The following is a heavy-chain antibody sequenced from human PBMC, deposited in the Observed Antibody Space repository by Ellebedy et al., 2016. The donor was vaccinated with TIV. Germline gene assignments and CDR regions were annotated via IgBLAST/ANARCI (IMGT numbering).Heavy chain of an antibody. CDR1: GGSLSSSPYY. Sequence: SETLSLTCTVSGGSLSSSPYYWGWIRQSPGKGLEWIGSIYYSGTTYYNPSLKSRLTISVDTSKNQFSLRLSSVTAADTAVYYCASYVAPAAPYYFDYWGQGTLVTVSS. CDR2: IYYSGTT. CDR3: ASYVAPAAPYYFDY. J-gene: IGHJ4*02. D-gene: IGHD2-2*01. V-gene: IGHV4-39*01.